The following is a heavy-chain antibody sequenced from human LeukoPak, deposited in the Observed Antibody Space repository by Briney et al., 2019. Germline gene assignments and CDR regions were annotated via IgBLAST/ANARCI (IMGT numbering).Heavy chain of an antibody. CDR1: GFTFSSYA. CDR2: ISGGGGST. J-gene: IGHJ3*02. D-gene: IGHD6-6*01. V-gene: IGHV3-23*01. CDR3: AKDFRIEYSSSRPRAPSAFDI. Sequence: GGSLRLSCAASGFTFSSYAMSWVRQAPGKGLEWVSAISGGGGSTYYADSVKGRFTISRDNSKNTPYLQMNSLRAEDTAVYYCAKDFRIEYSSSRPRAPSAFDIWGQGTMVTVSS.